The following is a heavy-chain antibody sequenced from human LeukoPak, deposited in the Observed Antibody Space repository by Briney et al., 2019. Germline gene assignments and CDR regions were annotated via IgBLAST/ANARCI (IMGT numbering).Heavy chain of an antibody. J-gene: IGHJ4*02. V-gene: IGHV3-33*06. CDR2: IWYDGSNK. Sequence: PGGSLRLSCAASGFTFSSYGMHWVRQAPGKGLEWVAVIWYDGSNKYYADSVEGRFTISKDNSKNTLYLQMNSLGAEDTAVYYCAKGIRVLDYWGQGTLVTVSS. D-gene: IGHD2-2*01. CDR3: AKGIRVLDY. CDR1: GFTFSSYG.